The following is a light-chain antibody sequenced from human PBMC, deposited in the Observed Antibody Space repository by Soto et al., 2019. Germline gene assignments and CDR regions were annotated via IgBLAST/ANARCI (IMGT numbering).Light chain of an antibody. CDR1: QGIRND. V-gene: IGKV1-17*01. J-gene: IGKJ1*01. Sequence: DIQMTQPPSSLSASVGGRATITCPASQGIRNDLGWYQQTQGKAPKXXIHAASSLQSGVPSRFSGSGAGTECTLAISSLQPEDVATDYCLQHNSYTWTFCQGTKVDIK. CDR2: AAS. CDR3: LQHNSYTWT.